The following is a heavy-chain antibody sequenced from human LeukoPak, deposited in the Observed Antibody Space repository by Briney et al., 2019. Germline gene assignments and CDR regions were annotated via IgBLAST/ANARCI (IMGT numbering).Heavy chain of an antibody. CDR3: AKDAYDSSGYYNY. J-gene: IGHJ4*02. V-gene: IGHV3-23*01. Sequence: PGGSLRLSCAASGFTFSSHGMTWVRQTPGKGLEWVSAISGSGVNTYYADSVKGRFTISRDNSKNTFLQMNSLRAEDTAVYYCAKDAYDSSGYYNYWGQGTLVTVSS. CDR2: ISGSGVNT. CDR1: GFTFSSHG. D-gene: IGHD3-22*01.